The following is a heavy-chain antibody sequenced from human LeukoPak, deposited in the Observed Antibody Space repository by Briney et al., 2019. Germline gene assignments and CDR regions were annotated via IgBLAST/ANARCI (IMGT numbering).Heavy chain of an antibody. J-gene: IGHJ4*02. Sequence: PSETLSLTCTVSGGSISSSSYYWGWIRQPPGKGLEWIGSIYYSGSTYYNPPLKSRVTISVDTSKNQFPLKLSSVTAADTAVYYCARKEKNTSGYTDWGQGTLVTVSS. D-gene: IGHD3-22*01. CDR1: GGSISSSSYY. CDR3: ARKEKNTSGYTD. CDR2: IYYSGST. V-gene: IGHV4-39*01.